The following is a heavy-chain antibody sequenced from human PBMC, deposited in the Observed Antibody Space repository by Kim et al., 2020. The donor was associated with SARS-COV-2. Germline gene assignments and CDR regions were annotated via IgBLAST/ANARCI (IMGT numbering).Heavy chain of an antibody. CDR3: ARVVPGYGDYPNFDY. D-gene: IGHD4-17*01. Sequence: SETLSLTCSVSDSSISSDFWSWIRQPPGKGLEWIGYISYSGSTNYNPSLKSRVTISVDTSKNQLSLKLSSVTAADTAVYYCARVVPGYGDYPNFDYWGQGTLVTVSS. CDR1: DSSISSDF. V-gene: IGHV4-59*13. J-gene: IGHJ4*02. CDR2: ISYSGST.